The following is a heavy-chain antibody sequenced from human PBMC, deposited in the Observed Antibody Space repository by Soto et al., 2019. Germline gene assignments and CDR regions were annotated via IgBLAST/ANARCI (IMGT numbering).Heavy chain of an antibody. CDR3: ACSNGRYGLQLKVQSF. J-gene: IGHJ6*02. CDR1: GYSFTSYW. D-gene: IGHD1-1*01. CDR2: IYPGDSDT. Sequence: PGESLKISCKGSGYSFTSYWIGWVRQMPGKGLEWMGIIYPGDSDTRYSPSFQGQVTISADKSISTAYLQWSSLKASDTAMYYCACSNGRYGLQLKVQSFWARGTTVPVS. V-gene: IGHV5-51*01.